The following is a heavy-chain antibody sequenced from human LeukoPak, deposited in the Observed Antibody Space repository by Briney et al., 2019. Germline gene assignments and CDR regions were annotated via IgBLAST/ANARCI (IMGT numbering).Heavy chain of an antibody. CDR3: ANIGSGSGWYFDY. Sequence: GGSLRLSCAAPAFTFASYGMTWVRQAPGKGLEWVSSISDNDGTTYYADSVKGRFTISRDNSKNTLYLQMNSLGAEDTAIYYCANIGSGSGWYFDYWGQGTLVTVSS. J-gene: IGHJ4*02. D-gene: IGHD6-19*01. CDR1: AFTFASYG. CDR2: ISDNDGTT. V-gene: IGHV3-23*01.